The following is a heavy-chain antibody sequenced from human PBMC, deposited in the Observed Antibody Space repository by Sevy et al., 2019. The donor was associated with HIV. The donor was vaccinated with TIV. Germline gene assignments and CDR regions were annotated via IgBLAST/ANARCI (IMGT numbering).Heavy chain of an antibody. Sequence: GGSLRLSCAASGFTFSSYGMHWVRQAPGKGLEWVAVIWYDGSNKYYADSVKGRFTISRDNSKNTLYLQMNSLRAEDTAVYYCASSPGIAAAATYFDYWGQGTLVTVSS. CDR2: IWYDGSNK. V-gene: IGHV3-33*01. CDR1: GFTFSSYG. J-gene: IGHJ4*02. CDR3: ASSPGIAAAATYFDY. D-gene: IGHD6-13*01.